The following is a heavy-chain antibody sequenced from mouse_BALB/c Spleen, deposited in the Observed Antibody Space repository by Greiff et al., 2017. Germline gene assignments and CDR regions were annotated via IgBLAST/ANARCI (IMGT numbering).Heavy chain of an antibody. D-gene: IGHD2-10*02. V-gene: IGHV1-5*01. CDR2: IYPGNSDT. Sequence: VQLQQSGTVLARPGASVKMSCKASGYTFTSYWMHWVKQRPGQGLEWIGAIYPGNSDTSYNQKFKGKAKLTAVTSTSTAYMELSSLTNEDSAVYYCTREGYGNSWFAYWGQGTLVTVSA. J-gene: IGHJ3*01. CDR1: GYTFTSYW. CDR3: TREGYGNSWFAY.